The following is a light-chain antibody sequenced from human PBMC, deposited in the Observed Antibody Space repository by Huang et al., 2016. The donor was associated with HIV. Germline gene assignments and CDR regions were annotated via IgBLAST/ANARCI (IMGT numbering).Light chain of an antibody. J-gene: IGKJ2*01. V-gene: IGKV4-1*01. Sequence: DIVMTQSPDSLAVSLGERATINCKSSQSVLSSPSNNTYLAWYQQRPGQSPTLLIYWASTRQSGVPDRFSGSGSGTHFTLTISSLQAEDVAFYYCQQYFISPPTFGQGTKLEI. CDR2: WAS. CDR1: QSVLSSPSNNTY. CDR3: QQYFISPPT.